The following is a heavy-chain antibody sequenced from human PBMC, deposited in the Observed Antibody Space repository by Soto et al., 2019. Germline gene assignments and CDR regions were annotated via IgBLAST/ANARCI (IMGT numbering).Heavy chain of an antibody. Sequence: ASVKDSCKASGGTFSSYAISWVRQAPGQGLEWMGWISAYNGNTNYAQKLQGRVTMTTDTSTSTAYMELRSLRSDDTAVYYCARGMLQSGDFDYWGQGTLVTVSS. D-gene: IGHD3-3*01. V-gene: IGHV1-18*01. J-gene: IGHJ4*02. CDR2: ISAYNGNT. CDR1: GGTFSSYA. CDR3: ARGMLQSGDFDY.